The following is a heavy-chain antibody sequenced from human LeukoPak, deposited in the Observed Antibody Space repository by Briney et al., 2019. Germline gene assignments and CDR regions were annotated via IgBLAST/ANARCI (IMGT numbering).Heavy chain of an antibody. J-gene: IGHJ4*02. CDR1: GFTFSNYA. Sequence: GGSLRLSCKASGFTFSNYAMNWVRQAPGQGLEWVSSITSVSSDKYYADSVKGRFTISRDNAKNSLFLQMNSLRAEDTAIYYCARDPTADDYWGQGTLVTVSS. CDR2: ITSVSSDK. D-gene: IGHD2-2*01. V-gene: IGHV3-21*01. CDR3: ARDPTADDY.